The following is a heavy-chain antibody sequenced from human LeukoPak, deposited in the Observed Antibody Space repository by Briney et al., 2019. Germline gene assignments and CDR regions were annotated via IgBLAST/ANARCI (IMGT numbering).Heavy chain of an antibody. CDR2: IYYSGST. Sequence: PSETLSLTCTVSGGSISSSSYYWGWIRQPPGKGLEWIGSIYYSGSTYYNPSLKSRVTISVDTSKNQFSLKLSSVTAADTAVYYCARGPRPRNVGVYGDYVFDIWGQGTMVIVSS. V-gene: IGHV4-39*01. J-gene: IGHJ3*02. CDR1: GGSISSSSYY. CDR3: ARGPRPRNVGVYGDYVFDI. D-gene: IGHD4-17*01.